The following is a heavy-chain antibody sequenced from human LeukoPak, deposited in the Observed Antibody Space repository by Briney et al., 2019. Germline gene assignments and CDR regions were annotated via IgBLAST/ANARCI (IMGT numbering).Heavy chain of an antibody. J-gene: IGHJ4*02. V-gene: IGHV3-7*01. Sequence: GRSLRLSCAASGFRLSDPWMSWVRQAPGKWLDFVANIREDESEKKYMDSVKGRFTISRDNAKNSVFLQMNSLRGEDTAVYYCARDGRGGHNDYWGQGTLVTVSS. CDR2: IREDESEK. CDR3: ARDGRGGHNDY. CDR1: GFRLSDPW. D-gene: IGHD5-18*01.